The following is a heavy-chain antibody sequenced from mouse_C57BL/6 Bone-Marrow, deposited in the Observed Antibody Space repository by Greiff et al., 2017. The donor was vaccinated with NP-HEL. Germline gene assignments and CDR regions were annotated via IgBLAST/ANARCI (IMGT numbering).Heavy chain of an antibody. J-gene: IGHJ1*03. CDR1: GYTFTDYE. D-gene: IGHD1-1*01. CDR3: LYYGSRGPNWYFGV. CDR2: IDPETGGT. Sequence: QVQLQQSGAELVRPGASVTLSCKASGYTFTDYEMHWVKQTPVHGLEWIGAIDPETGGTAYNQKFKGKAILTADKSSSTAYMELRSLTSEDSAVYYGLYYGSRGPNWYFGVWGTGTTVTVSS. V-gene: IGHV1-15*01.